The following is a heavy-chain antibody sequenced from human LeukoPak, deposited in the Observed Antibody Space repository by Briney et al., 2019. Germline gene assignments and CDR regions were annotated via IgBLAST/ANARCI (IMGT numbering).Heavy chain of an antibody. CDR1: GFTISGYW. CDR3: ATDGGPFDN. D-gene: IGHD3-10*01. Sequence: PGGSLRLSCAAGFTISGYWMSWVRRAPGKGREWVANINQDASEKYYVGSVKGRFTIFRDNGKNSVFLQMNSLRVEDTAVYYCATDGGPFDNWGQGILVIVSS. J-gene: IGHJ4*02. CDR2: INQDASEK. V-gene: IGHV3-7*01.